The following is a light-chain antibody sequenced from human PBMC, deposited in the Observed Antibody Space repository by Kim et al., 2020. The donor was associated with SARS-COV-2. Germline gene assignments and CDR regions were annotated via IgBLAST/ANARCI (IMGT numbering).Light chain of an antibody. V-gene: IGKV2-24*01. CDR2: KNS. CDR1: QSLVHREGITY. J-gene: IGKJ4*01. CDR3: MQAKQFPLT. Sequence: DIVMTQTPLSSPVTLGQPASISCRASQSLVHREGITYLSCLQQKTGQPPRLLIYKNSTRFSGVPHRISSSGAATTFSLNISSVEAEDDAAYYCMQAKQFPLTFGAGTKVDIK.